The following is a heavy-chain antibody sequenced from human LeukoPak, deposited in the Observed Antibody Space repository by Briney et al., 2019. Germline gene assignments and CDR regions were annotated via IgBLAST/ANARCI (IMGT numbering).Heavy chain of an antibody. V-gene: IGHV1-46*01. CDR2: INPSGGST. CDR1: GYTFTSYY. J-gene: IGHJ4*02. CDR3: ARDPPSYSSSHHFDY. D-gene: IGHD6-6*01. Sequence: GASVRVSCKASGYTFTSYYMHWVRQAPGQGLEWMGIINPSGGSTSYAQKFQGRVTMTRDTSTSTVYMELSSLRSEDTAVYYCARDPPSYSSSHHFDYWGQGTLVTVSS.